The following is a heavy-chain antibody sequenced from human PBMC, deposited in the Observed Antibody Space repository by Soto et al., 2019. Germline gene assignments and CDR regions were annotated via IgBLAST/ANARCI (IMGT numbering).Heavy chain of an antibody. CDR1: GFTFSSYS. Sequence: GGSQRLSCAASGFTFSSYSMSWVRQAPGKGLEWVSAISGSGGSTYYADSVKGRFTISRDNSKNTLYLQMNSLRAEDTAVYYCAYSSTPFDYWGQGTLVTVSS. CDR3: AYSSTPFDY. J-gene: IGHJ4*02. V-gene: IGHV3-23*01. CDR2: ISGSGGST. D-gene: IGHD6-13*01.